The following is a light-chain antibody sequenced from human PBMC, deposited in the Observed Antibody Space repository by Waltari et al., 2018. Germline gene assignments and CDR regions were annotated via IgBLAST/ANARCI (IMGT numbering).Light chain of an antibody. V-gene: IGKV3D-20*02. Sequence: EIVLTQSPGTLSLSPGERATLSCRASQSISSSYLAWYQQKPGQAPRRLIYGASSRATGIPDRFSGSGSGTDFTLTIRRLEPEDFAVYYCQQRSNLGTFGPGTKVDIK. CDR2: GAS. J-gene: IGKJ3*01. CDR3: QQRSNLGT. CDR1: QSISSSY.